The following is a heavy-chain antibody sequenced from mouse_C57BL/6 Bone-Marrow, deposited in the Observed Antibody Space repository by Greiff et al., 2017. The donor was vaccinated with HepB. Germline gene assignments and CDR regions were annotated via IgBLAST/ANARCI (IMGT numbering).Heavy chain of an antibody. V-gene: IGHV5-17*01. CDR2: ISSGSSTI. J-gene: IGHJ4*01. CDR3: ARELLSPTDY. CDR1: GFTFSDYG. Sequence: EVQVVESGGGLVKPGGSLKLSCAASGFTFSDYGMHWVRQAPEKGLEWVAYISSGSSTIYYADKVKGRSTISRDNAKSTLFLQMTSLRSEDSAMYYCARELLSPTDYWGQGTSVTVSS. D-gene: IGHD1-1*01.